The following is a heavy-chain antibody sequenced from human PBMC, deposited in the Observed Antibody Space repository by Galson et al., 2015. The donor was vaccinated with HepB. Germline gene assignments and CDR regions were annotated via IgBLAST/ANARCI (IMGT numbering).Heavy chain of an antibody. CDR2: IYPRDSDT. J-gene: IGHJ5*02. CDR3: ARKTIPATLDVWHWFDP. D-gene: IGHD3-9*01. CDR1: GYSFSNYW. V-gene: IGHV5-51*01. Sequence: QSGAEVKKPGESVAISCEASGYSFSNYWIGWVRQMPGKDLEWMGIIYPRDSDTRYSPSFRGQVTISIDKSINTAYLHLNNLKASDTAIYYCARKTIPATLDVWHWFDPWGQGTLVIVSS.